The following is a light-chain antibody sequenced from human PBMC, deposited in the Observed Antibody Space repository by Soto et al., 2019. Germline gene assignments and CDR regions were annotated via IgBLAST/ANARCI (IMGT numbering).Light chain of an antibody. CDR3: QYLNSFPLT. CDR1: QVISKY. J-gene: IGKJ4*01. Sequence: IQLTQSPSSLSASVGDRVTITCRASQVISKYLAWYQQKPGTAPKLLIYLASTLQGGVPSRFSGSGSGTDFSLTISSRQHEDVATYYCQYLNSFPLTFGGGTKVEIK. V-gene: IGKV1-9*01. CDR2: LAS.